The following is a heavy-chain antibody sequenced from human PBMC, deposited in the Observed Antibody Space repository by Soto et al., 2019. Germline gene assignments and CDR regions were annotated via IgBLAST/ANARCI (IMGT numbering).Heavy chain of an antibody. CDR1: GYSFTDYY. J-gene: IGHJ5*02. CDR3: ARVVPTGGFDP. D-gene: IGHD1-26*01. CDR2: INTKTGGT. V-gene: IGHV1-2*02. Sequence: QVHLVQSGAEVKKPGASVKVSCKASGYSFTDYYMHWVRQAPGQGLEWMGWINTKTGGTNYAQRVQVRVTMTGDTSINTSYMELSRLRSDDTAVYYCARVVPTGGFDPWGQGTVVTVSS.